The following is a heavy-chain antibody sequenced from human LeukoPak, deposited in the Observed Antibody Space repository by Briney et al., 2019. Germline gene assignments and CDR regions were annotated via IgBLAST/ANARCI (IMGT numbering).Heavy chain of an antibody. CDR3: ARRVPQGYFDL. CDR2: IYYSGSA. V-gene: IGHV4-31*03. D-gene: IGHD3-10*01. Sequence: SETLSLTCTVSGGSISSGGYYWSWIRQHPGKGLEWIGYIYYSGSAYSNPSLKSRVTISVDTSKNQFSLKLSSVTAADTAVYYCARRVPQGYFDLWGRGTLVTVSS. J-gene: IGHJ2*01. CDR1: GGSISSGGYY.